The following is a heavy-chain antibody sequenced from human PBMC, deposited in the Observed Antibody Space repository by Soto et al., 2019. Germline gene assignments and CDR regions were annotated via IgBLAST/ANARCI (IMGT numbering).Heavy chain of an antibody. CDR2: IIPIFGTT. Sequence: QVQLVQSGAEVKKPGSSVKVSCKASGGRFSRHTVSWVRQAPGQGLEWVGGIIPIFGTTNYGNILRGRVTITADASTGTAYMELSSLRSDDTAVYYCAATTGTSITGPPGWGQGTLVTVSS. J-gene: IGHJ4*02. CDR1: GGRFSRHT. CDR3: AATTGTSITGPPG. D-gene: IGHD4-17*01. V-gene: IGHV1-69*01.